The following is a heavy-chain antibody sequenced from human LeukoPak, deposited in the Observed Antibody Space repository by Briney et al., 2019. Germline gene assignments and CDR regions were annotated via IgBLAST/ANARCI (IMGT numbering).Heavy chain of an antibody. CDR2: IYYTGST. V-gene: IGHV4-59*01. CDR3: ARAPGSAYYPYYYMDV. Sequence: PSETLSLACTVSGGSISNYYWSWIRQPPGKGLEWIGYIYYTGSTNYNPSLKSRVTISVDTSKNQFSLNLNSVTAADTAEYYCARAPGSAYYPYYYMDVGGKGTTVTVSS. CDR1: GGSISNYY. J-gene: IGHJ6*03. D-gene: IGHD6-19*01.